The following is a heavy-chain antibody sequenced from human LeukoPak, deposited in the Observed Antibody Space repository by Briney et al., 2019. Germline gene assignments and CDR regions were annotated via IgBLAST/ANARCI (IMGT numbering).Heavy chain of an antibody. CDR3: ARHSSGGAAEPGHWYFDL. Sequence: SETLSLTCAVSGGSISSYYWSWIWQPPGKGLEWIGYIYYSGSTNYNPSLKSRVTISVDTSKNQFSLKLSSVTAADTAVYYCARHSSGGAAEPGHWYFDLWGRGTLVTVSS. J-gene: IGHJ2*01. D-gene: IGHD3-16*01. V-gene: IGHV4-59*08. CDR2: IYYSGST. CDR1: GGSISSYY.